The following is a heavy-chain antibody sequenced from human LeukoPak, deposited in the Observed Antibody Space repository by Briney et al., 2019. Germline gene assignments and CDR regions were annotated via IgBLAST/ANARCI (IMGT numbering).Heavy chain of an antibody. CDR2: IYYSGST. V-gene: IGHV4-59*01. CDR1: GGSISSYY. CDR3: ARVAYYDFWSGQILGAFDI. Sequence: SETLSLTCTVSGGSISSYYWSWIRQPPGKGLEWIGYIYYSGSTNYNPSLKSRVTISVDTSKNQFSLKLSSVTAADTAVYYCARVAYYDFWSGQILGAFDIWGQGTMVTVSS. J-gene: IGHJ3*02. D-gene: IGHD3-3*01.